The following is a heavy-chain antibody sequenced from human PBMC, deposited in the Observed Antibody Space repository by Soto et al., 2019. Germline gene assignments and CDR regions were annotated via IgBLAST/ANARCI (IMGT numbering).Heavy chain of an antibody. CDR1: GGTFSSYT. CDR2: IIPILGIA. V-gene: IGHV1-69*02. CDR3: VRRLSPGIPVAGDTAFDI. Sequence: SVKVSCKASGGTFSSYTISWVRQAPGQGLEWKGRIIPILGIANYAQKCQSSVTITADKSTSKAYMELSSLRSEETAVYYCVRRLSPGIPVAGDTAFDIWGQGTMVTVSS. D-gene: IGHD6-19*01. J-gene: IGHJ3*02.